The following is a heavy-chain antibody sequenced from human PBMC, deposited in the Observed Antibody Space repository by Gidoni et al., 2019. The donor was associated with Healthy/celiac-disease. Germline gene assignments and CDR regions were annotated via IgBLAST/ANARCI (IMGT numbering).Heavy chain of an antibody. CDR2: ISSSSSYI. J-gene: IGHJ6*02. CDR1: GFTFSSYS. Sequence: EVQLVESGGGLVKPGGSLRLSCAASGFTFSSYSMNWVRQAPGKGLEWVSSISSSSSYIYYADSVKGRFTISRDNAKNSLYLQMNSLRAEDTAVYYCARDLDYDILTGYYYYYYYGMDVWGQGTTVTVSS. V-gene: IGHV3-21*01. CDR3: ARDLDYDILTGYYYYYYYGMDV. D-gene: IGHD3-9*01.